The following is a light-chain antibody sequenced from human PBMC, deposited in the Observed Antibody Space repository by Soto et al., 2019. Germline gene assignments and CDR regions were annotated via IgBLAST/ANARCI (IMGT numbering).Light chain of an antibody. CDR2: EIT. CDR1: SSDVGDYKF. Sequence: QSVLTQPASVSGSPGQSITISCTGTSSDVGDYKFVSWYRQYPGKAPQLIIFEITNRPSGISDRFYGSRSGNTASLTISGLQTEDEADFYCTSYRRSDTLVFGTGTKLTVL. J-gene: IGLJ1*01. CDR3: TSYRRSDTLV. V-gene: IGLV2-14*01.